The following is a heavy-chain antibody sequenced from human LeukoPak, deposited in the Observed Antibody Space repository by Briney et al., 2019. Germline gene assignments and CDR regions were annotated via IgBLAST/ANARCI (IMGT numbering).Heavy chain of an antibody. CDR3: ARRRYSGSSQHFDY. V-gene: IGHV3-7*01. CDR1: GFKFRNYA. CDR2: IKQDGSEK. J-gene: IGHJ4*02. Sequence: GGSLRLSCAASGFKFRNYAMHWVRRAPGKGLEWVANIKQDGSEKYYVDSVKGRFTISRENAKNSLYLQMNSLGAEDTAVYYCARRRYSGSSQHFDYWGQGTLVTVSS. D-gene: IGHD1-26*01.